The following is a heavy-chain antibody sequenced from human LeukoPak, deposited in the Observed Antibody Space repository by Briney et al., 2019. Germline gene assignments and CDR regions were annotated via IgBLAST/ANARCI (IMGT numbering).Heavy chain of an antibody. CDR1: GFTFSSYA. D-gene: IGHD1-1*01. Sequence: GGSLRLSRAASGFTFSSYAMHWVRQAPGKGLEWVAVISYDGSNKYYADSVKGRFTISRDNSKNTLYLQMNSLRAEDTAVYYCARDASKTGTTLGYWGQGTLVTVSS. V-gene: IGHV3-30-3*01. CDR2: ISYDGSNK. CDR3: ARDASKTGTTLGY. J-gene: IGHJ4*02.